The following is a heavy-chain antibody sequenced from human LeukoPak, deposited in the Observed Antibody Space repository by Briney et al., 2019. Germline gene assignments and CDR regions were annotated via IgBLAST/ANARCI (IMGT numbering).Heavy chain of an antibody. Sequence: ASVKVSCKASGYTFTGYYMHWVRQAPGQGLEWMGWINPNSGGTNYAQKFQGRVTMTRDTSISTAYMELSRLRSDDTAVYYCARDQGGPRSYYDFWSGWGVDYYYYYMDVWGKGTTVTVSS. CDR3: ARDQGGPRSYYDFWSGWGVDYYYYYMDV. CDR2: INPNSGGT. CDR1: GYTFTGYY. V-gene: IGHV1-2*02. D-gene: IGHD3-3*01. J-gene: IGHJ6*03.